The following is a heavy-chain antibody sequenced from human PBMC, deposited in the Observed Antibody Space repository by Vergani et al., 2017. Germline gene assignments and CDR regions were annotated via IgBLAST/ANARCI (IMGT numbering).Heavy chain of an antibody. Sequence: QVQLVESGGGLVKPGGSLRLSCAASGFTFSDYYMSWIRQAPGKGLEWVSYISSSGSTIYYADSVKGRFTISRDNAKNSLYLQMNSLRAEDTAVYYCAYIRSIVVVPAAIRFDYWGQGTLVTVSS. CDR2: ISSSGSTI. J-gene: IGHJ4*02. CDR1: GFTFSDYY. D-gene: IGHD2-2*02. V-gene: IGHV3-11*01. CDR3: AYIRSIVVVPAAIRFDY.